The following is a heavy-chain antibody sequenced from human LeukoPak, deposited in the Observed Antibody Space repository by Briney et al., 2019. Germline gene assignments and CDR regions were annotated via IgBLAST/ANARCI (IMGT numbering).Heavy chain of an antibody. Sequence: SETLSLTCTVYGGSFSGYYWSWIRQPPGKGLEWIGEINHSGSTNYNPSLKSRVTISVDTSKNQFSLKLSSVTAADTAVYYCARGPLIAVAGTKSYDYWGQGTLVTVSS. V-gene: IGHV4-34*01. J-gene: IGHJ4*02. CDR1: GGSFSGYY. CDR2: INHSGST. D-gene: IGHD6-19*01. CDR3: ARGPLIAVAGTKSYDY.